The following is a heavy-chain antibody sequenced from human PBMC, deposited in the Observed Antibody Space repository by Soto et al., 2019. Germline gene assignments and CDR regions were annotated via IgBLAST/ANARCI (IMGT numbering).Heavy chain of an antibody. V-gene: IGHV5-10-1*01. J-gene: IGHJ4*02. D-gene: IGHD3-22*01. CDR2: IDPSDSQT. CDR3: ARKIYDYDTGPNFQYYFDS. CDR1: GYSFAGYW. Sequence: XYSLNVSWKLSGYSFAGYWSTLVLQKPGKGLEWMGRIDPSDSQTYYSPSFRGHVTISATKSITTVFLQWSSLRASDTAMYYCARKIYDYDTGPNFQYYFDSWAQGTPVTVSS.